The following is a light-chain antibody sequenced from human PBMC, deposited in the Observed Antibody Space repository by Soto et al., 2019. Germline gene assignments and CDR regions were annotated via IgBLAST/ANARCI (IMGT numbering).Light chain of an antibody. Sequence: DIPIAQSPSIFSAFFGDRVHVTFRASQSISSWLAWYQQKPGKAPKLLIYKASSLESGVPSRFSGSGSGTEFTLTISSLQPDDFATYYCQQYNTYRTFGQGTKVDIK. CDR1: QSISSW. CDR2: KAS. V-gene: IGKV1-5*03. J-gene: IGKJ1*01. CDR3: QQYNTYRT.